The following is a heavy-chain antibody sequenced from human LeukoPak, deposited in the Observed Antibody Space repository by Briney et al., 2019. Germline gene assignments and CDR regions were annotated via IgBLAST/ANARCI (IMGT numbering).Heavy chain of an antibody. CDR2: ISGSGGST. CDR1: GFTFSSYA. CDR3: SRSWRQLEL. D-gene: IGHD1-1*01. Sequence: GGSLRLSCAASGFTFSSYAMSWVRQAPGKGLEWVSAISGSGGSTYYADSVKGRVTISRENSKKTLYLQMNSLRTEDTGVYFSSRSWRQLELWGQETLANVSS. J-gene: IGHJ4*02. V-gene: IGHV3-23*01.